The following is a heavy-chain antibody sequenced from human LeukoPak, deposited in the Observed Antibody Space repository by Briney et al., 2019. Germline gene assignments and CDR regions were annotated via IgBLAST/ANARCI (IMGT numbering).Heavy chain of an antibody. CDR2: IYTSGSI. CDR1: GGSISSYY. CDR3: ARSEINDYMRF. D-gene: IGHD4-11*01. V-gene: IGHV4-4*07. J-gene: IGHJ4*02. Sequence: SETLSLTCTVSGGSISSYYWSWIRQPAGKGLEWIGRIYTSGSITYNPSLKSRLTMPVDTSKNQFSLTMRAVTAADTALYYCARSEINDYMRFWGQGILVTVSS.